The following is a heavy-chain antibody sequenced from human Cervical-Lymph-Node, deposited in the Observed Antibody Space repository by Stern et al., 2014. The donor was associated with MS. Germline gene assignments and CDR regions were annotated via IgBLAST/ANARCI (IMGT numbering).Heavy chain of an antibody. CDR3: ARDNRFENFDY. D-gene: IGHD3-3*01. CDR1: GASITSGNW. J-gene: IGHJ4*02. CDR2: IYPVGRT. Sequence: QLQLQESSPGLVKPSGTLSLTCAVSGASITSGNWWSWVRQSPGTGLEWIGEIYPVGRTNYNPSLKRRVTISVAKVKNQFSLNLTSVTAADTAIYYCARDNRFENFDYWGQGTLVTVSS. V-gene: IGHV4-4*02.